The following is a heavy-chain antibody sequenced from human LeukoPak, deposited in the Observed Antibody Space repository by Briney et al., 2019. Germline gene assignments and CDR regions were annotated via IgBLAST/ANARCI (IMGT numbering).Heavy chain of an antibody. CDR1: GITFGNNW. CDR2: INSDGGGA. J-gene: IGHJ5*02. Sequence: GGSLRLSCAASGITFGNNWMHWVRQGPGKXXXLISRINSDGGGAIYADSVKGRFTVSRDNAKNTLYLQMNSLRAEDTAVYYCARDVPHNWFDTWGQGTLVTVSS. CDR3: ARDVPHNWFDT. V-gene: IGHV3-74*01.